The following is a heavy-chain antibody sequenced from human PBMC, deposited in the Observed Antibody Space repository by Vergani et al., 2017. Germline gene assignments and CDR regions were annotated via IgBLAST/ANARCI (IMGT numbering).Heavy chain of an antibody. V-gene: IGHV3-30*02. D-gene: IGHD1-26*01. CDR3: AKQYVGTSDC. CDR1: GFTFSSDG. Sequence: QMQLVESGGGVIQPGGSLRLSCAASGFTFSSDGMQWVRQAPGKGLEWVALIDFKGNDAYYTDCVRGRFIISRDNSKNTLYLQMNSLRVEDTALYYCAKQYVGTSDCWGQGTLVTVSS. CDR2: IDFKGNDA. J-gene: IGHJ4*02.